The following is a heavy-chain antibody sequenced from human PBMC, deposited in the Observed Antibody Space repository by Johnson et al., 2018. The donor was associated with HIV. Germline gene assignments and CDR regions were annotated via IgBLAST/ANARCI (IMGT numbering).Heavy chain of an antibody. D-gene: IGHD3-3*01. V-gene: IGHV3-30*04. Sequence: QVQLVESGGGVVQPGRSLRLSCAASGFTFSSYAMHWVRQAPGKGLEWVAVISYDGRNKYYADSVKGRFTISRDNSKNTLYLQMNSLRAEDTAVYYCARERGIFGVVIEHAVGAFDIWGQGTMVTVSS. CDR3: ARERGIFGVVIEHAVGAFDI. J-gene: IGHJ3*02. CDR2: ISYDGRNK. CDR1: GFTFSSYA.